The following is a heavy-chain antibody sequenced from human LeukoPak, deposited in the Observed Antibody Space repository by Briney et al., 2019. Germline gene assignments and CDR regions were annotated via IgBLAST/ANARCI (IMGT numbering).Heavy chain of an antibody. J-gene: IGHJ4*02. CDR1: GFTFDDYA. CDR2: ISWNSGSI. Sequence: GGSLRLSCAASGFTFDDYAMHWVRQAPGKGLEWVSGISWNSGSIGYADSVKGRFTISRDNAKNSLYLQMNSLRAEDTALYYCAKEGSMVRGVILDYWGQGTLVTVSS. CDR3: AKEGSMVRGVILDY. V-gene: IGHV3-9*01. D-gene: IGHD3-10*01.